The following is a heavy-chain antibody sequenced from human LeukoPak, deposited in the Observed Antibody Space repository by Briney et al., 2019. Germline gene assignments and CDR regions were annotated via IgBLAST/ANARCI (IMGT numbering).Heavy chain of an antibody. CDR2: IYHSGST. CDR3: ARVGYYDSSGYFSYYFDY. V-gene: IGHV4-30-2*01. D-gene: IGHD3-22*01. Sequence: SETLSLTCTVSGGSISSGGYSWSWIRQPPGKGLEWIGYIYHSGSTYYNPSLGSRVTISVDRSKNQFSLKLSSVTAADTAVYYCARVGYYDSSGYFSYYFDYWGQGTLVTVSS. J-gene: IGHJ4*02. CDR1: GGSISSGGYS.